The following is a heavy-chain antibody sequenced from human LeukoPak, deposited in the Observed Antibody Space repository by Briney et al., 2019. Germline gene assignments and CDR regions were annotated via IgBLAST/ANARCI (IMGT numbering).Heavy chain of an antibody. CDR2: ISSNGGST. Sequence: GGSLRLSCAASGFTFSSYAMHWVRQAPGKGLEYVSAISSNGGSTYYANSVKGRFTISRDNSKNTLYLQMGSLRAEDMAVYYCARGGEEWELPGRYYYYYGMDSGAKGPRSPSP. D-gene: IGHD1-26*01. J-gene: IGHJ6*02. CDR1: GFTFSSYA. V-gene: IGHV3-64*01. CDR3: ARGGEEWELPGRYYYYYGMDS.